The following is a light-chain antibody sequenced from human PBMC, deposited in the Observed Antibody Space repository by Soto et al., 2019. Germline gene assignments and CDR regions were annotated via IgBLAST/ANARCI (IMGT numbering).Light chain of an antibody. CDR3: QQYNNWPIT. J-gene: IGKJ5*01. Sequence: DIVMTHSPYSLSVSLCYISTINFNAIHSVLDSSNNKNYLAWYQQKPGQPPNLLIYWASTRESGVPDRFSGSGSGTNFTLTISSLQAEDVAVYYCQQYNNWPITFGEGTRVEIK. CDR2: WAS. CDR1: HSVLDSSNNKNY. V-gene: IGKV4-1*01.